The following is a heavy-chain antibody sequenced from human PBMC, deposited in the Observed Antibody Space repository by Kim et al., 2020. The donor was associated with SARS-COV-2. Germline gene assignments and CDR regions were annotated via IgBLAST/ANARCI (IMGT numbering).Heavy chain of an antibody. CDR2: IYYSGST. Sequence: SETLSLTCTVSGGSISSYYWSWIRQPPGKGLEWIGYIYYSGSTNYNHSLKSRVTISVDTSKNQFSLKLSSVTAADTAVYYCARTFKWYSSSSAGAFDIWGQGTMVTVSS. V-gene: IGHV4-59*13. J-gene: IGHJ3*02. CDR1: GGSISSYY. CDR3: ARTFKWYSSSSAGAFDI. D-gene: IGHD6-6*01.